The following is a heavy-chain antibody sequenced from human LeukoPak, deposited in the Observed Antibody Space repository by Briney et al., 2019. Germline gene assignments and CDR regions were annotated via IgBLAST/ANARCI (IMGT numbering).Heavy chain of an antibody. CDR1: GFTFRTCE. Sequence: PGGSLRLSCAASGFTFRTCEMIWVRQAPGKGLEWVSYISGSGTRIYYADSVKGRFTISRDNAKNSLYLQMNSLRVEDTAVYYCARESGLGVISPYSDLWGQGTLVTVSP. D-gene: IGHD2-21*01. CDR2: ISGSGTRI. J-gene: IGHJ4*02. V-gene: IGHV3-48*03. CDR3: ARESGLGVISPYSDL.